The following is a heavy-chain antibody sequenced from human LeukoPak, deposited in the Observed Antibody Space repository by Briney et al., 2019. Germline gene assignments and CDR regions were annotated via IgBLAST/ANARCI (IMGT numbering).Heavy chain of an antibody. Sequence: PSQTLSLTCTVSGGSISSSSYYWGWIRQPPGKGLEWIGNTDKSGSSYYDPSFKSRVTISLDMSKNQFSLRLNSVTAADTAVYYCAGGSGQFTSWGQGTLVTVSP. J-gene: IGHJ5*02. D-gene: IGHD2-15*01. V-gene: IGHV4-39*07. CDR2: TDKSGSS. CDR1: GGSISSSSYY. CDR3: AGGSGQFTS.